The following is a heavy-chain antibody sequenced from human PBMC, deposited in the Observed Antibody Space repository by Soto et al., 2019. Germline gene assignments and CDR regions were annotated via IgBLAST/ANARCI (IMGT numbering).Heavy chain of an antibody. J-gene: IGHJ6*02. CDR3: ARAPGWGIAADNYYYGMDV. CDR2: IYYSGST. V-gene: IGHV4-39*01. CDR1: GGSISSSSYY. Sequence: PSETLSLTCTVSGGSISSSSYYWGWIRQPPGKGLEWIGSIYYSGSTYYNPSLKSRVTISVDTSKNQFSLKLSSVTAADTAVYYCARAPGWGIAADNYYYGMDVWGQGTTVTVSS. D-gene: IGHD6-13*01.